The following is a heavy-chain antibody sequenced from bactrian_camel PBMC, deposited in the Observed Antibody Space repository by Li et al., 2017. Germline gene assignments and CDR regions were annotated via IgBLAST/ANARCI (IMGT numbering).Heavy chain of an antibody. CDR2: IYANGGGT. V-gene: IGHV3-3*01. J-gene: IGHJ4*01. Sequence: HVQLVESGGGSVQGGGSLRLACVASGDRIGGYCMGWFRQAPGKEREGVAVIYANGGGTEYVDSVKGRFTMYADNAKVYLQMNNLTPEDTGIYFCAAGVRAGRWTYGNFHDWGKGTQVTVS. D-gene: IGHD3*01. CDR1: GDRIGGYC. CDR3: AAGVRAGRWTYGNFHD.